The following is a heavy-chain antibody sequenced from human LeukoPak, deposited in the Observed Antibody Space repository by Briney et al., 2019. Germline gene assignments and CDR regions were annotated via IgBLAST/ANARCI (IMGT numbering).Heavy chain of an antibody. J-gene: IGHJ4*02. Sequence: SLRLSCAASGFTFSSYGMHWVRQAPGKGLEWVAIIYHDGSDKYYADSVKGRFTISRDNSKATLYLQMNNLRAEDTAVYYCARQIAYYYHSSGYYATDYWGQGTLVTVSS. D-gene: IGHD3-22*01. CDR3: ARQIAYYYHSSGYYATDY. CDR1: GFTFSSYG. CDR2: IYHDGSDK. V-gene: IGHV3-33*01.